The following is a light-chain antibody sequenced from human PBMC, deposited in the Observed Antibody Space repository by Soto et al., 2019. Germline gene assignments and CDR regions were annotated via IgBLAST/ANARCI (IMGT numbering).Light chain of an antibody. CDR2: DNN. J-gene: IGLJ2*01. Sequence: QSVLTQPPSVSAAPGQKVTISCSGSSSNIGRNYVAWYQQLPGTAPQLLIYDNNNRPSGIPDRFSGSKSGTSATLGITGLQTGDEADYYCRTWDSSLSAVVFGGGTKLTVL. CDR3: RTWDSSLSAVV. V-gene: IGLV1-51*01. CDR1: SSNIGRNY.